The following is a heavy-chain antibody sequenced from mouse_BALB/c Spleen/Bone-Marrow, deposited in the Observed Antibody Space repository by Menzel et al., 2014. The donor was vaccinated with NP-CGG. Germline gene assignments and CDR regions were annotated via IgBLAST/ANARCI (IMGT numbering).Heavy chain of an antibody. J-gene: IGHJ3*01. CDR1: GFTFSSYT. V-gene: IGHV5-6-4*01. CDR2: ISSGGSYT. Sequence: EVKLEESGGGLVKPGGSLKLSCAASGFTFSSYTMSWVRQTPEKRLEWVATISSGGSYTYYPDSVKGRFTISRDNAKNTLYLQMSSLKSEDTAMYYCTRIYDGSAYWGQGTLVTVSA. D-gene: IGHD2-3*01. CDR3: TRIYDGSAY.